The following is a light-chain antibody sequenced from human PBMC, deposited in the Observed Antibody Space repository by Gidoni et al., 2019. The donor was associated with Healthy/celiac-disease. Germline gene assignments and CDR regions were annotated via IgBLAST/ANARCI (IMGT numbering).Light chain of an antibody. J-gene: IGKJ4*01. CDR3: QGKA. Sequence: VLTQSPATLSLSPGERATLSCRASQSVSSYLAWYQQQPGQAPRLLIYDASNRATGIPARFSGSVSGTDFTLTSSSLEPEDFAVYYCQGKAFGGGTKVEIK. V-gene: IGKV3-11*01. CDR1: QSVSSY. CDR2: DAS.